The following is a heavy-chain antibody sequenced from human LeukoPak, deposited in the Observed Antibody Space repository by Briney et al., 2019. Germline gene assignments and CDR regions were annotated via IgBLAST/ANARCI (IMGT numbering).Heavy chain of an antibody. D-gene: IGHD3-9*01. V-gene: IGHV4-59*01. CDR3: ARVSYDILTGYYMRYYYYMDV. J-gene: IGHJ6*03. Sequence: PSETLSLTCTVSGGSISSYYWSWIRQPPGKGLEWIGYIYYSGSTNYNPSLKSRVTISVDMSKDQFSLKLSSVTAADTAVYYCARVSYDILTGYYMRYYYYMDVWGKGTTVTISS. CDR1: GGSISSYY. CDR2: IYYSGST.